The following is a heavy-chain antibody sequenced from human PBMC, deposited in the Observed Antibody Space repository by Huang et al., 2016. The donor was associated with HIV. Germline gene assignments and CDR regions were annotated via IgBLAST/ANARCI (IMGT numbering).Heavy chain of an antibody. CDR1: GDSIGSSYY. D-gene: IGHD3-22*01. J-gene: IGHJ4*02. CDR3: ARLISRRDYYDSSGDLSD. Sequence: QLQLQESGPGLVKPSETLSLTCAVSGDSIGSSYYWGCIRHPPGTGLGWIGNVYQSGRTDYNPAVKSRVSLCGETAKNQLSLRLSSGTAADTAVYYCARLISRRDYYDSSGDLSDWGQGTLVTVSS. V-gene: IGHV4-39*01. CDR2: VYQSGRT.